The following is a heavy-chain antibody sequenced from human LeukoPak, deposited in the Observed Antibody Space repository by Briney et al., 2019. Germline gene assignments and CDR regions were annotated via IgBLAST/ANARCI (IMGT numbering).Heavy chain of an antibody. CDR1: GGSISSSSYY. CDR3: ARDASGYDPPDY. Sequence: PPETLSLTCTVSGGSISSSSYYWGWIRQPPGKGLEWIGSIYYSGSTYYNPSLKSRVTISVDTSKNQFSLKLSSVTAADTAVYYCARDASGYDPPDYWGQGTLVTVSS. CDR2: IYYSGST. J-gene: IGHJ4*02. D-gene: IGHD5-12*01. V-gene: IGHV4-39*07.